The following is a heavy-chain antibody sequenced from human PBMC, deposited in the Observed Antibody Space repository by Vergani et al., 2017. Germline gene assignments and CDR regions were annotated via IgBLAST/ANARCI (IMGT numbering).Heavy chain of an antibody. D-gene: IGHD6-13*01. CDR2: ISGSGGST. CDR3: AKAVLGIAAAGTTPFDI. CDR1: GFTFSSYA. V-gene: IGHV3-23*04. Sequence: EVQLVESGGGLIQPGGSLRLSCAASGFTFSSYAMSWVRQAPGKGLEWVSAISGSGGSTYYADSVKGRFTISRDNSKNTLYLQMNSLRAEDTAVYYCAKAVLGIAAAGTTPFDIWGQGTMVTVSS. J-gene: IGHJ3*02.